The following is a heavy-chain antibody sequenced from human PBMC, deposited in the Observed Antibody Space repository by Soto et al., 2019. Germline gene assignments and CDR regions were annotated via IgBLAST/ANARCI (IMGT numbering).Heavy chain of an antibody. CDR2: ISAYNGNT. J-gene: IGHJ4*02. CDR1: GYTFTSYG. D-gene: IGHD6-19*01. V-gene: IGHV1-18*01. CDR3: IIAVAGTFPGHFDY. Sequence: GASVKVSCKASGYTFTSYGISWVRQAPGQGLEWMGWISAYNGNTNYAQKLQGRVTMTTDTSTSTAYMELRSLRSDDTAVYYCIIAVAGTFPGHFDYWGQGTLVTVSS.